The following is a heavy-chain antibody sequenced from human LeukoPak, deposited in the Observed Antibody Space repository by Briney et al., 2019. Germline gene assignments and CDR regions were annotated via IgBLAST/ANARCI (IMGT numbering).Heavy chain of an antibody. D-gene: IGHD3-3*01. CDR1: GFTVSTNY. V-gene: IGHV3-66*02. CDR3: AREGLGYDFDY. J-gene: IGHJ4*02. CDR2: IYAGGNT. Sequence: PGGSLRLSCAASGFTVSTNYMSWVRQAPGKGLEWVSVIYAGGNTYYADSVKRRFTISRDSSRNTLYLQMNSLRTEDTAVYYCAREGLGYDFDYWGPGTLVTVSS.